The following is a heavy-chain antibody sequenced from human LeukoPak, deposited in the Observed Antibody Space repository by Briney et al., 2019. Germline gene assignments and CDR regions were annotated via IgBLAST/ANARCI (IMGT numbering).Heavy chain of an antibody. D-gene: IGHD2-2*01. V-gene: IGHV4-39*01. Sequence: PSETLSLTCTVSGGSISSSSYYWGWIRQPPGKGLEWIGSIYYSGSTYYNPSLKSRVTISVDTSKNQFSLKLSSVTAADTAVYYCARASMSLCSSTSCYFFHAFDIWGQGTMVTVSS. J-gene: IGHJ3*02. CDR1: GGSISSSSYY. CDR2: IYYSGST. CDR3: ARASMSLCSSTSCYFFHAFDI.